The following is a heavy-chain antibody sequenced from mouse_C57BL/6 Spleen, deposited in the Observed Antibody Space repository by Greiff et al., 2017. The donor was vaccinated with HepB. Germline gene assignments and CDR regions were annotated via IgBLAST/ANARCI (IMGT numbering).Heavy chain of an antibody. D-gene: IGHD2-1*01. Sequence: VQLQQSGAELVKPGASVKMSCKASGYTFTSYWITWVKQRPGQGLEWIGDIYPGSGSTNYNEKFKSKATLTVDTSSSTAYMQLSSLTSEDSAVYYCALQIDYGNYGGFDVWGTGTTVTVSS. V-gene: IGHV1-55*01. CDR3: ALQIDYGNYGGFDV. J-gene: IGHJ1*03. CDR2: IYPGSGST. CDR1: GYTFTSYW.